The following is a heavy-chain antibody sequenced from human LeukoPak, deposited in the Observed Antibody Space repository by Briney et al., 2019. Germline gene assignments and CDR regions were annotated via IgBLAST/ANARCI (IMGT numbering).Heavy chain of an antibody. V-gene: IGHV4-59*01. Sequence: NPSETLSLTCTVSGGSIISYYWSWIRQPPGRGLEWIGYIYYSGSTNYNPSLKSRVTISVDTSRNQFSLKLSSVTAADTAVYYCARGALIVGATSFDYWGQGTLVTDSS. CDR2: IYYSGST. J-gene: IGHJ4*02. CDR3: ARGALIVGATSFDY. D-gene: IGHD1-26*01. CDR1: GGSIISYY.